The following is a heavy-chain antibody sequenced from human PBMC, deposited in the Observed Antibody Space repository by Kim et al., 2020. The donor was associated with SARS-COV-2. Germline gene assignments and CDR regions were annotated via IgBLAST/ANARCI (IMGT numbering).Heavy chain of an antibody. CDR3: ARDLSMIVVVGAFDI. Sequence: DSVKGRFTISRDNAKNSLYLQMNSLRAEDTAVYYWARDLSMIVVVGAFDIWGQGTMVTVSS. V-gene: IGHV3-11*06. D-gene: IGHD3-22*01. J-gene: IGHJ3*02.